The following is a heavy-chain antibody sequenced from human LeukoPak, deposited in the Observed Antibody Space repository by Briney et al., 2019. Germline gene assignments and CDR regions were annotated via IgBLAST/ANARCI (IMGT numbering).Heavy chain of an antibody. CDR3: AREDPDMVNDY. J-gene: IGHJ4*02. D-gene: IGHD5-18*01. Sequence: GGSLRLACAASGFTFSSYEMNWVRQAPGKGLEWVSSISSSASYIYYADSVKGRFTISRDNAKKSLYLQMNSLRAEDTAVYYCAREDPDMVNDYWGQGTLVTVSS. CDR1: GFTFSSYE. CDR2: ISSSASYI. V-gene: IGHV3-21*01.